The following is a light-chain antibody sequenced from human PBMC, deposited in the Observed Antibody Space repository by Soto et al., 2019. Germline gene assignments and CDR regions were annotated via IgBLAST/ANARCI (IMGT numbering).Light chain of an antibody. V-gene: IGLV1-44*01. CDR3: GEWDESMXGYV. J-gene: IGLJ1*01. Sequence: QAVLTQPPSASGTPGQRVTISCSGGSSNIRINTVNWYQQLPVTAPKVLIYTDNERPSGVPDRFSGSRSVNSASLAINGLKSGDEADYYCGEWDESMXGYVFGTGTKV. CDR1: SSNIRINT. CDR2: TDN.